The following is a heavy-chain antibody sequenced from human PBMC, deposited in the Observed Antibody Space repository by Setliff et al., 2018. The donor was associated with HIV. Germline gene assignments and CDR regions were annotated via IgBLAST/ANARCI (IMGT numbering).Heavy chain of an antibody. CDR1: GGSISSYY. J-gene: IGHJ6*02. V-gene: IGHV4-59*01. Sequence: SETLSLTCTVSGGSISSYYWSWIRQPPGKGLEWIGYIYYSGSTNYNPSLKSRVTISVDTSKNRFSLKLSSVTAADTAVYYCARDSPGPQYYYYGMDVWGQGTTVTVSS. CDR3: ARDSPGPQYYYYGMDV. CDR2: IYYSGST.